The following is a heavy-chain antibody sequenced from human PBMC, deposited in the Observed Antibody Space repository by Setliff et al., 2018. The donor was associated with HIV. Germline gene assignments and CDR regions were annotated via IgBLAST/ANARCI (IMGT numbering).Heavy chain of an antibody. CDR1: GGSISSYY. D-gene: IGHD6-19*01. Sequence: SETLSLTCTVSGGSISSYYWSWIRQPPGKGLEWIGYIYYSGSTNYNPSLKSRVTISVDTSKNQFSLKLSSVTAADTAVYYCARVRYSSGWYSHAFDIWGQGTMVT. J-gene: IGHJ3*02. V-gene: IGHV4-59*01. CDR2: IYYSGST. CDR3: ARVRYSSGWYSHAFDI.